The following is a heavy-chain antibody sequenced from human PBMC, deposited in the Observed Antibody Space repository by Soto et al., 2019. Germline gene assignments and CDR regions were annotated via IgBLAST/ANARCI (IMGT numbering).Heavy chain of an antibody. D-gene: IGHD2-15*01. CDR2: ISNDGSNK. CDR3: TKDGRFDSDGSLYYYYYGMDD. V-gene: IGHV3-30*18. J-gene: IGHJ6*02. Sequence: GGSLRLSCAASGFTFNNYGMNWVRQAPGKGLEWVAIISNDGSNKYYIGSVRGRFTISRDNSKNMLFLQMNSLRVEDTAVYFCTKDGRFDSDGSLYYYYYGMDDWGQGTTVTVSS. CDR1: GFTFNNYG.